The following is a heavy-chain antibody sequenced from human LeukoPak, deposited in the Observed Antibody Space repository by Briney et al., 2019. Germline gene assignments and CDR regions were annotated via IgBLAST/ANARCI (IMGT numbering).Heavy chain of an antibody. J-gene: IGHJ3*01. V-gene: IGHV3-7*01. CDR3: ARDHNVADV. Sequence: PGGTLRLSREASGFTFSHYWMTWYRQAPGKGLEWVANLNQDGSVQAYGDSVRGRFTISRDNAKNSVYIQMSSLRVEDTAMYYCARDHNVADVWGQGTMVTVSS. CDR2: LNQDGSVQ. CDR1: GFTFSHYW. D-gene: IGHD2-8*01.